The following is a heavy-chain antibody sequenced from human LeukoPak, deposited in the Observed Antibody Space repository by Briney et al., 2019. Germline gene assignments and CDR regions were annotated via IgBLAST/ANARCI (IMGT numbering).Heavy chain of an antibody. CDR2: ISSSSSYI. CDR1: GFTFSSYS. D-gene: IGHD3-22*01. V-gene: IGHV3-21*01. Sequence: PGGSLRLSCAASGFTFSSYSMNWVRQAPGKGLEWVSSISSSSSYIYYADSVKGRFTISRDNAKNSLYLQMNSLRAEDTAVYYCARDYYDSSGYLYYFDYWDQGTLVTVSS. J-gene: IGHJ4*02. CDR3: ARDYYDSSGYLYYFDY.